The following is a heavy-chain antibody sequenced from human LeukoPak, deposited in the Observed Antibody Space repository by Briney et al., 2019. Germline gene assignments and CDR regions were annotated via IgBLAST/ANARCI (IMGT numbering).Heavy chain of an antibody. Sequence: GGSLRLSCAASGFTVSSNYMGWVRQAPGKGLEWVSVIYSGGSTYYADSVKGRFTISRDNSKNTLYLQMNSLRAEDTAVYYCARGPAKDIVVVVAATLIWFDPWGQGTLVTVSS. J-gene: IGHJ5*02. V-gene: IGHV3-53*01. CDR1: GFTVSSNY. D-gene: IGHD2-15*01. CDR3: ARGPAKDIVVVVAATLIWFDP. CDR2: IYSGGST.